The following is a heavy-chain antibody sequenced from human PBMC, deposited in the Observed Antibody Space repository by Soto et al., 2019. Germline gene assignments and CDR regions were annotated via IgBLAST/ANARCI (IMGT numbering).Heavy chain of an antibody. CDR2: ISWNSGSI. CDR1: GFTFDDYA. CDR3: YAFDI. V-gene: IGHV3-9*01. Sequence: SLRLSCAASGFTFDDYAMHWVRQAPGKGLEWVSGISWNSGSIGYADSVKGRFTISRDNAKNYLYLQMKSLRAEETALYYCYAFDIWGQGKMVTVSS. J-gene: IGHJ3*02.